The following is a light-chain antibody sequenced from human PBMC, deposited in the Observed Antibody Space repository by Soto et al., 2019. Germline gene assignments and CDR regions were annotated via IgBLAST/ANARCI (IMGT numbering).Light chain of an antibody. Sequence: DIQMTQSPSTLSASVGDRVTITCRASQSISSWLAWYQQKPGKAPKLLIYDASSLESGVPSRFSGSGSGTEITLTISSLQPDDFATYYCQQYNSYRYVAFGQGTKLEIK. CDR3: QQYNSYRYVA. V-gene: IGKV1-5*01. J-gene: IGKJ2*01. CDR2: DAS. CDR1: QSISSW.